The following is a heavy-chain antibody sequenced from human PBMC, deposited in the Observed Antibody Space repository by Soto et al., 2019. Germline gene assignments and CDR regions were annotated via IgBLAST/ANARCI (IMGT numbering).Heavy chain of an antibody. Sequence: GGSLRLSCAASGFTFSNAWMNWVRQAPGKGLEWVGRIKSKTDGGTTDYAAPVKGRFTISRDDSKNTLYLQMNSLKTEDTAVYYCTTEIWFGEFITIFYWGQGTLVTVSS. CDR3: TTEIWFGEFITIFY. J-gene: IGHJ4*02. V-gene: IGHV3-15*07. D-gene: IGHD3-10*01. CDR1: GFTFSNAW. CDR2: IKSKTDGGTT.